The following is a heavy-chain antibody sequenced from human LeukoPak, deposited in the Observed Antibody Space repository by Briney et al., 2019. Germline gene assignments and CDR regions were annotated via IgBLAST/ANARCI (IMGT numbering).Heavy chain of an antibody. CDR3: ARDNHKVGDSRSFDY. CDR2: INPSGGST. D-gene: IGHD4-17*01. V-gene: IGHV1-46*01. J-gene: IGHJ4*02. CDR1: GYTFTSYY. Sequence: ASVKVSCKASGYTFTSYYMHWVRQAPGQGLEWMGIINPSGGSTNYAQKFQGRVTITADKSTSTAYMELSSLRSEDTAVYYCARDNHKVGDSRSFDYWGQGTLVTVSS.